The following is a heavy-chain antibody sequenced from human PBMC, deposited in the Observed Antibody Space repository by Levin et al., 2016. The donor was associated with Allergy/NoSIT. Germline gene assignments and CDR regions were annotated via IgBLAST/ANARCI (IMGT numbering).Heavy chain of an antibody. J-gene: IGHJ6*02. Sequence: SETLSLTCAVYGGSFSGYYWSWIRQPPGKGLEWIGEINHSGSTNYNPSLKSRVTISVDTSKNQFSLKLSSVTAADTAVYYCARDRLEWLSPSMDVWGQGTTVTVSS. D-gene: IGHD3-3*01. V-gene: IGHV4-34*01. CDR2: INHSGST. CDR1: GGSFSGYY. CDR3: ARDRLEWLSPSMDV.